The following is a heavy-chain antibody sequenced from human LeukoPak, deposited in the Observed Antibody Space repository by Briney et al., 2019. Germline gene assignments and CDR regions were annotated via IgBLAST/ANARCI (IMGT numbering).Heavy chain of an antibody. CDR1: GLTVSSNC. Sequence: PGGSLRLSCAASGLTVSSNCMSWVRQAPGKGLEWVSLIYSGGSTYYTDPVKGRFTISRDNSKNTLYLQMNSLRAEDTAVYYCARRAGDYSHPYDYWGQGTLVTVSS. CDR3: ARRAGDYSHPYDY. D-gene: IGHD3-22*01. V-gene: IGHV3-53*01. J-gene: IGHJ4*02. CDR2: IYSGGST.